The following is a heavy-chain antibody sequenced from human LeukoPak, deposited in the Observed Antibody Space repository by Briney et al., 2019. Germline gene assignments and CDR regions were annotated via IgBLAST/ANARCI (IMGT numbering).Heavy chain of an antibody. CDR2: ISRSGSTK. Sequence: GGSLRLSCAASGFTFSDYNMRWIRQAPGKGLEWVSSISRSGSTKYYTDSVKGRFTISRDNAKNSLFLQMNSLRAEDTAVYYCARGGHRRYYYTSGSAFDPWGQGTLVTVSS. V-gene: IGHV3-11*01. CDR1: GFTFSDYN. D-gene: IGHD3-10*01. CDR3: ARGGHRRYYYTSGSAFDP. J-gene: IGHJ5*02.